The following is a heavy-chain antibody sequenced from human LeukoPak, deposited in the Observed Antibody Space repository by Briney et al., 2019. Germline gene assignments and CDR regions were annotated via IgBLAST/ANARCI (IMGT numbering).Heavy chain of an antibody. CDR3: ARDRGVVVPAAILPNWFDP. CDR2: ISYDGSNK. V-gene: IGHV3-30-3*01. D-gene: IGHD2-2*01. Sequence: PGGSLRLSCAASGFTFSSYAMHWVRQAPGKGLEWVAVISYDGSNKYYADSVKGRFTISRDNSKNTLYLQMNSLRAEDTAVYYRARDRGVVVPAAILPNWFDPWGQGTLVTVSS. CDR1: GFTFSSYA. J-gene: IGHJ5*02.